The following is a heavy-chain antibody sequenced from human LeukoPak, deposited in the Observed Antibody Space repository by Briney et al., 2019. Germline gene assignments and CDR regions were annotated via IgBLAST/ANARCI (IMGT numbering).Heavy chain of an antibody. CDR3: ARGPLCGGDCYPFDY. J-gene: IGHJ4*02. Sequence: GASVKVSCTASGYTFTSYAMHWVRQAPGQRLEWMGWINAGNGNTKYSQKFQGRVTITRDTSASTAYTELSSLRSEDTAVYYCARGPLCGGDCYPFDYWGQGTLVTVSS. CDR1: GYTFTSYA. D-gene: IGHD2-21*02. V-gene: IGHV1-3*01. CDR2: INAGNGNT.